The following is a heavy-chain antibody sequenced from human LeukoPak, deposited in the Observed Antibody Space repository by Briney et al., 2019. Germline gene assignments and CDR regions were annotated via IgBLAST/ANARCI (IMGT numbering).Heavy chain of an antibody. J-gene: IGHJ4*02. D-gene: IGHD2-15*01. Sequence: ASVKVSCKASGYSFTDYYMHWVRQAAGQGLEWMGRINHNNGGTDYAQKFQGRVTMTRDASISTGYMELSRLTSDDTAVYYCAREGCTGGTCYSVPYWGQGTLVTVSS. CDR3: AREGCTGGTCYSVPY. V-gene: IGHV1-2*02. CDR2: INHNNGGT. CDR1: GYSFTDYY.